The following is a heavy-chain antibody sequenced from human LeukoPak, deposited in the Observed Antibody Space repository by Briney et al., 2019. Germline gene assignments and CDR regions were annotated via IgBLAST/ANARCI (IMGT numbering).Heavy chain of an antibody. CDR3: ARRLPDSGSYSPDY. CDR1: GFTFSSFD. J-gene: IGHJ4*02. D-gene: IGHD3-10*01. CDR2: IKFDGGQK. V-gene: IGHV3-30*02. Sequence: PGGSLRLSCAPSGFTFSSFDMHWVRQPPDKGLEWLAFIKFDGGQKYYADSVRGRFTVSRYNSRNMLYLQLDSLRDDDTAVYFCARRLPDSGSYSPDYWGQGTLVTVSS.